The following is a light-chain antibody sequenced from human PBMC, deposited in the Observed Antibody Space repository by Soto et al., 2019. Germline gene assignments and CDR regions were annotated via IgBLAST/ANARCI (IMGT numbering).Light chain of an antibody. CDR2: GAS. Sequence: ETVLTQSPGFLSLSPGERATLSCRASQSVTSYLLAWYRHKPGHVPRLLIYGASIRATGIPYRFSGSGSGTDFTLTISRLEPEDFAVYYCQQYGSSPITFGGGTKVEIK. V-gene: IGKV3-20*01. J-gene: IGKJ4*01. CDR1: QSVTSYL. CDR3: QQYGSSPIT.